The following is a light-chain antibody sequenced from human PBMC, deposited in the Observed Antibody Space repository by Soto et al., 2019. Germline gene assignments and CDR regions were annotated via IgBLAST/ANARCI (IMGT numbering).Light chain of an antibody. CDR3: SSFTSSSTDV. V-gene: IGLV2-14*01. CDR2: EVT. CDR1: SSDIGGYNF. Sequence: QSALTQPASVSGSLGQSITISCTGTSSDIGGYNFVSWYRHHPGKAPKLMIYEVTNRPSGVSNRFSGSRSGNTASLTISGLQAEDEGDYYCSSFTSSSTDVFGTGTKLTVL. J-gene: IGLJ1*01.